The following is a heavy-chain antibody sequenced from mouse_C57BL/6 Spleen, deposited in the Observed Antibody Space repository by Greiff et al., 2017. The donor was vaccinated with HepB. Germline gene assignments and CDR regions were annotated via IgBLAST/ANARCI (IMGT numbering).Heavy chain of an antibody. Sequence: QVQLQQPGAELVKPGASVKLSCKASGYTFTSYWMQWVKQRPGQGLEWIGEIDPSDSYTNYNQKFKGKATLTVDTSSSTAYMQLSSLTSEDSAVYYCARSGLLGAMDYWGQGTSVTVSS. CDR3: ARSGLLGAMDY. CDR1: GYTFTSYW. D-gene: IGHD2-3*01. J-gene: IGHJ4*01. CDR2: IDPSDSYT. V-gene: IGHV1-50*01.